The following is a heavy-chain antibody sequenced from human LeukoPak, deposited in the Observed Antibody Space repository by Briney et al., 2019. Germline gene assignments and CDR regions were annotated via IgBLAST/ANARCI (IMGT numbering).Heavy chain of an antibody. CDR1: GGSFSGYY. CDR2: INHSGST. D-gene: IGHD4-17*01. CDR3: ARGGMTTVTTTRNYFDY. V-gene: IGHV4-34*01. Sequence: SETLSLTCAVYGGSFSGYYWSWIRQPPGKGLEWIGEINHSGSTNYNPSLKSRVTISVDTSKNQFSLKLSSVTAADTAAYYCARGGMTTVTTTRNYFDYWGQGTLVTVSS. J-gene: IGHJ4*02.